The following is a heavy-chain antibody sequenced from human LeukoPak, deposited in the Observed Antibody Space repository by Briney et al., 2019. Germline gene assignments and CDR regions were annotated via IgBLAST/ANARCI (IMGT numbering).Heavy chain of an antibody. CDR1: GFTFSSYG. Sequence: GGSLRLSCAASGFTFSSYGMHWVRQAPGKGLEWVAFIRYDGSNKYYADSVKGRFTVSRDNAKNSLYLQMNSLRAEDTALYYCARGALEYSGFDQTFDYWAQGTLVTVSS. J-gene: IGHJ4*02. V-gene: IGHV3-30*02. CDR3: ARGALEYSGFDQTFDY. D-gene: IGHD5-12*01. CDR2: IRYDGSNK.